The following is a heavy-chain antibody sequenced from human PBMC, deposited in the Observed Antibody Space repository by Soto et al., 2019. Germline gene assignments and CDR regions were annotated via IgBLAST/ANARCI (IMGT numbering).Heavy chain of an antibody. V-gene: IGHV3-23*01. Sequence: SGGSLRLSCAASGVTFTSYAMTWVRQVPGEGLQWVSSISKSGDSTYYADSVKGRFITSRDNSKNTLYLQMNSLRAEDTAIYYCAKGSFGFDYWGQGTLVTVSS. CDR3: AKGSFGFDY. CDR2: ISKSGDST. CDR1: GVTFTSYA. J-gene: IGHJ4*02. D-gene: IGHD3-10*01.